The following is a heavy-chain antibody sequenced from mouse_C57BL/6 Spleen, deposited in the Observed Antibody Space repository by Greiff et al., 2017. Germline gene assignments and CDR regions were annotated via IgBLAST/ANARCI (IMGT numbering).Heavy chain of an antibody. J-gene: IGHJ4*01. CDR1: GFSLTSYG. CDR2: IWSDGST. V-gene: IGHV2-6*03. CDR3: ASEYGNYYAMDY. D-gene: IGHD2-1*01. Sequence: VKLVESGPGLVAPSQSLSITCTVSGFSLTSYGVHWVRQPPGKGLEWLVVIWSDGSTTYNYALKSRLSISKDNSKSQVFLKMNSLQTDDTAMYYCASEYGNYYAMDYWGQGTSVTVSS.